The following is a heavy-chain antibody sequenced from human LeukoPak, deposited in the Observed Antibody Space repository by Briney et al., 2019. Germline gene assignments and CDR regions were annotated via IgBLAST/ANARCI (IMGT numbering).Heavy chain of an antibody. CDR3: GILPPGY. D-gene: IGHD2-8*02. CDR2: IKSDGTSA. CDR1: TSTGLVW. J-gene: IGHJ4*02. Sequence: PGGSPRLSCAASTSTGLVWMDWVRKAPGKGLVWVARIKSDGTSANYADSVRGRFTISRDDAKNTLYLLMNSLGDEDTAVYYCGILPPGYWGQGTQVTVS. V-gene: IGHV3-74*01.